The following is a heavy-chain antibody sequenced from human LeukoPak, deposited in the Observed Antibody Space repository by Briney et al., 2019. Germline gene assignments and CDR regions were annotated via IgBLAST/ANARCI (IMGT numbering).Heavy chain of an antibody. CDR1: GYTFTSYY. CDR3: ARDILPSYSGYARTLPDY. CDR2: INPSGGST. V-gene: IGHV1-46*01. D-gene: IGHD5-12*01. Sequence: ASVKVSCKASGYTFTSYYMHWVRRAPRQGLEWMGRINPSGGSTSYAQKFQGRVTMTRDTSTGTVYMELSSLRSEDTAVYYCARDILPSYSGYARTLPDYWGQGTLVTVSS. J-gene: IGHJ4*02.